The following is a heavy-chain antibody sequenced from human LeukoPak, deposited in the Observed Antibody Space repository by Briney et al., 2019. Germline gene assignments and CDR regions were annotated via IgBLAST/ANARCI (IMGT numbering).Heavy chain of an antibody. CDR3: ARAVPGPRDY. Sequence: GGSLRLSCAASGFTFSSYAMSWVRQAPGKGLEWVSAISGSGGSTYYADSVKGRFTIPRDNAKNSLYLQMNSLRAEDTAVYYCARAVPGPRDYWGQGTLVTVSS. CDR1: GFTFSSYA. J-gene: IGHJ4*02. V-gene: IGHV3-23*01. CDR2: ISGSGGST.